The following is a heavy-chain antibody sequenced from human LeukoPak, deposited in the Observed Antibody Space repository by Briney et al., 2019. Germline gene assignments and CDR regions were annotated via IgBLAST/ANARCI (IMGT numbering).Heavy chain of an antibody. J-gene: IGHJ4*02. V-gene: IGHV3-23*01. D-gene: IGHD3-10*01. CDR2: ISGSGGNT. CDR3: TRGYLSGSNYQ. CDR1: GFTFSSYA. Sequence: GGSLRLSCAASGFTFSSYAMSWVRQAPGKGLEWVSSISGSGGNTFYADSVKGRFTISRDNSKNTLYLQMNSLRDEDTAMYYCTRGYLSGSNYQWGQGTLVTVSS.